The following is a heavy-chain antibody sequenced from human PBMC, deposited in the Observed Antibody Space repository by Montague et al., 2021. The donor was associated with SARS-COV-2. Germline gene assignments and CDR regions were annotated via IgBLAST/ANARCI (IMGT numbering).Heavy chain of an antibody. D-gene: IGHD3-9*01. CDR3: ARDATYFDWLFQNAISAFDI. CDR1: GFTFRTYG. J-gene: IGHJ3*02. CDR2: ITNNSSTI. V-gene: IGHV3-48*02. Sequence: SLRLSCAASGFTFRTYGMNWVRQAPGKALEWVSYITNNSSTIYYADSVKGRFTISRDNSKNSLYLQMNSLRDGDTALYYCARDATYFDWLFQNAISAFDIWGQGTMVTVSS.